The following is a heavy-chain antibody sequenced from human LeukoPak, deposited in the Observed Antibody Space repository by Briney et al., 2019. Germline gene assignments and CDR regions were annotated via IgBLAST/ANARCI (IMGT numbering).Heavy chain of an antibody. CDR3: ARFSDYCSSTSCYDY. CDR1: GYTYTSYD. J-gene: IGHJ4*02. D-gene: IGHD2-2*01. Sequence: ASVKVSRKASGYTYTSYDINWVRQATGQGLEWMGWMNPNSGNTGYAQKFQGRVTMTRNTSISTAYMELSSLRSEDTAVYYCARFSDYCSSTSCYDYWGQGTLVTVSS. CDR2: MNPNSGNT. V-gene: IGHV1-8*01.